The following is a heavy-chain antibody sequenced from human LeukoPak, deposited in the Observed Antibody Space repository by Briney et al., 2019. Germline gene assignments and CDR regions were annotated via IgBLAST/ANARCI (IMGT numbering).Heavy chain of an antibody. D-gene: IGHD5-18*01. CDR1: RFTFSNYA. J-gene: IGHJ4*02. V-gene: IGHV3-23*01. CDR3: AKTHGGQLWLRYFDY. CDR2: ITDSGGDT. Sequence: GGSLRLSCAASRFTFSNYAMSWVRQAPGKGLEWFSAITDSGGDTYYADSVKGRFTISRDNSKNTLYLQMNSLRAEDTAVYYCAKTHGGQLWLRYFDYWGQGTLVTVSS.